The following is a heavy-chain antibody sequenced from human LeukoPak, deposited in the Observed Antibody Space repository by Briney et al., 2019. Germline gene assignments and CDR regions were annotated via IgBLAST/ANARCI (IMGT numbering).Heavy chain of an antibody. CDR2: IDSDTYGNTI. Sequence: GGSLRLSCAASGFTLSSYSMNWVRQAPGKGLEWTSYIDSDTYGNTIYYPHTVKGRFTISRDNAKNSLYLQMDSLRVEDTALYYCAGDDHWGWDKWGRGTLVTVSS. CDR1: GFTLSSYS. D-gene: IGHD7-27*01. J-gene: IGHJ4*02. V-gene: IGHV3-48*01. CDR3: AGDDHWGWDK.